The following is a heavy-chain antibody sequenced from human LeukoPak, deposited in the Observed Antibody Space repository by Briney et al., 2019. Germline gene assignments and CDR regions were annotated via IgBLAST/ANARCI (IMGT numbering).Heavy chain of an antibody. J-gene: IGHJ4*02. CDR2: IWYDGSNK. CDR3: ARESLITMIVVAFDY. D-gene: IGHD3-22*01. Sequence: GGSLRLSCAASGFTFSSYGTHWVRQAPGKGLEWVAVIWYDGSNKYYADSVKGRFTISRDNSKNTLYLQMNSLRAEDTAVYYCARESLITMIVVAFDYWGQGTLVTVSS. CDR1: GFTFSSYG. V-gene: IGHV3-33*01.